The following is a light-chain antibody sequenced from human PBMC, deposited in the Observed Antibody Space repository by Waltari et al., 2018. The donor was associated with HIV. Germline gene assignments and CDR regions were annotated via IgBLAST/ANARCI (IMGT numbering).Light chain of an antibody. CDR1: QDINEF. Sequence: DIQMTQSPSSLSASLGDRLPITCQASQDINEFLNWYQQKPGKAPNLLIYAASNLETGVPSRFSGSGSGTDFTFTITSLQAEDVGTYYCQQYDRFPYTFGQGTKLQIK. V-gene: IGKV1-33*01. J-gene: IGKJ2*01. CDR2: AAS. CDR3: QQYDRFPYT.